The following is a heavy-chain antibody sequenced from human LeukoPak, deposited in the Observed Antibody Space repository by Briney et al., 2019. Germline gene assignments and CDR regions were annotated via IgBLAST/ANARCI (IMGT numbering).Heavy chain of an antibody. CDR2: IYYTGST. J-gene: IGHJ4*02. CDR1: GGSISSGGHY. V-gene: IGHV4-31*03. D-gene: IGHD5-18*01. CDR3: ARDRYSYGSPDTVLDY. Sequence: PSQTLSLTCTVSGGSISSGGHYWNWLRQYPGKGLEWLGSIYYTGSTSYNPSLKSRLTISVDTSKNQFSLTVRSVTAADTAVYYCARDRYSYGSPDTVLDYWGQGILVTVSS.